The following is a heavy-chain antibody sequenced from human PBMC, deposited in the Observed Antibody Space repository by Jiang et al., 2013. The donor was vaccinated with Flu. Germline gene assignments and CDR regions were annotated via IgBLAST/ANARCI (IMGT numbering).Heavy chain of an antibody. CDR2: IYYSGST. V-gene: IGHV4-39*01. CDR1: GGSISSSSYY. J-gene: IGHJ4*02. CDR3: ARHYYGDYCGVFDY. Sequence: GSGLVKPSETLSLTCTVSGGSISSSSYYWGWIRQPPGKGLEWIGSIYYSGSTYYNPSLKSRVTISVDTSKNQFSLKLSSVTAADTAVYYCARHYYGDYCGVFDYWGQGTLVTVSS. D-gene: IGHD4-17*01.